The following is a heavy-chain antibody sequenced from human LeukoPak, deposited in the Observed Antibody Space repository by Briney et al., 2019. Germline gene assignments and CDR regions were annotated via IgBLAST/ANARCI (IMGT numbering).Heavy chain of an antibody. Sequence: GASVKVSCKASGYTFTGHYMHWLRQAPEQGLEWMGWINPNNGGTNYAQKFQGRVTVTRDTSISTAYMELSSLRSDDTAVYYCARDPTPGTVVYYFDYWGQGTVVTVSS. V-gene: IGHV1-2*02. D-gene: IGHD3-22*01. CDR2: INPNNGGT. CDR3: ARDPTPGTVVYYFDY. J-gene: IGHJ4*02. CDR1: GYTFTGHY.